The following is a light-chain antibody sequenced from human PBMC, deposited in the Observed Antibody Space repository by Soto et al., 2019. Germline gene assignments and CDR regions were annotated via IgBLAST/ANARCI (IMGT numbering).Light chain of an antibody. Sequence: DIVMTQSPDSLAVSLGERATINCKSSQSVLYSSNHNNYLAWYQQKPGQPPKLLIYWASTRESGAPDRFSGSGSGTEFTLTISSLQAEDVAVYYCQQYYTTPLTFGGGTKVEIK. V-gene: IGKV4-1*01. CDR3: QQYYTTPLT. CDR2: WAS. CDR1: QSVLYSSNHNNY. J-gene: IGKJ4*01.